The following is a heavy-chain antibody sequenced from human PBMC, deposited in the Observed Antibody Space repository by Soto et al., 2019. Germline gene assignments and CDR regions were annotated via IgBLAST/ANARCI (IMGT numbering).Heavy chain of an antibody. D-gene: IGHD3-22*01. CDR3: AGTAVITANYFDY. CDR2: IYYSGST. V-gene: IGHV4-39*01. Sequence: PSETLSLTCTVSGGSISSSSYYWGWIRQPPGKGLEWIGSIYYSGSTYYNPSLKSRVTISVDTSKNQFSLKLSSVTAADTAVYYCAGTAVITANYFDYWGQGTLVTVSS. CDR1: GGSISSSSYY. J-gene: IGHJ4*02.